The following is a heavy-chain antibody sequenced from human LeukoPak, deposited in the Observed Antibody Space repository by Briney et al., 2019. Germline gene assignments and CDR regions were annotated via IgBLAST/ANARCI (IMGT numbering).Heavy chain of an antibody. CDR2: INPNSGGT. J-gene: IGHJ4*02. V-gene: IGHV1-2*02. CDR1: GYSFSDYY. CDR3: ARAYCAGNCAVGNY. Sequence: ASVKVSCKASGYSFSDYYIHWVRQAPGRGLEWMGWINPNSGGTNYAQKFQGRVTMTRDTSINTAYMELSRLTSDDTAIYYCARAYCAGNCAVGNYWGQGTLVTVSS. D-gene: IGHD2-21*01.